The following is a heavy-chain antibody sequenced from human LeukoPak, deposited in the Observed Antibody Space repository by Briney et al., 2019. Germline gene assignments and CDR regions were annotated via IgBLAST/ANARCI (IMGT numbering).Heavy chain of an antibody. CDR1: GYTFTSYA. CDR3: ARARYRGDAFDI. D-gene: IGHD1-1*01. Sequence: ASVNVSCTASGYTFTSYAMHWVRQAPGQRLEWMGWINAGNGNTKYSQKFQGRVTITRDTSASTAYMELSSLRSEDTAVYYCARARYRGDAFDIWGQGTMVTVSS. J-gene: IGHJ3*02. V-gene: IGHV1-3*01. CDR2: INAGNGNT.